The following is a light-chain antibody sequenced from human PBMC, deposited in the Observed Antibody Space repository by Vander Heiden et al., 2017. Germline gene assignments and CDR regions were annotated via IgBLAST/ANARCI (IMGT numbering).Light chain of an antibody. V-gene: IGKV2-28*01. J-gene: IGKJ5*01. CDR2: LGL. Sequence: DIVMTQSPPSLPVTPGEPASISCRSTQSLLHSNGYNYLDWYLQKPGQSPQLLIYLGLNRASGVPDRFSGSGSGTDFTLKISRVEAEDVGVYYCMQALQTPPTFGQGTRLEIK. CDR1: QSLLHSNGYNY. CDR3: MQALQTPPT.